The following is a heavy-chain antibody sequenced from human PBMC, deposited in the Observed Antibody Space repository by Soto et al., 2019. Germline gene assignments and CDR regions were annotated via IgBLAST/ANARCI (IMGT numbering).Heavy chain of an antibody. D-gene: IGHD1-20*01. J-gene: IGHJ4*02. Sequence: ETRCITCSVRGVSISGSYYYWGWLRQSPGKGPEWIGSVFYTGFTSYHPSLESRVSVSVDTSKNQFFLKVSGVSAADTDVYYCATSQKGYNWNYFDHWGQGALVTVSS. CDR3: ATSQKGYNWNYFDH. V-gene: IGHV4-39*01. CDR2: VFYTGFT. CDR1: GVSISGSYYY.